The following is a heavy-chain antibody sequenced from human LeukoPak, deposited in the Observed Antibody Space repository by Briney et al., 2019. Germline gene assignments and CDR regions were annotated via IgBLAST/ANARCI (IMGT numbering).Heavy chain of an antibody. D-gene: IGHD3-16*01. Sequence: GRSLRLSCAASGFTFSSYAMHWVRQAPGKGLEWVAVISYDGSNKYYADSVKGRFTISRDNSKNTLYPQMNSLRAEDTAVYYCARDGQGVSGYYYMDVWGKGTTVTVSS. V-gene: IGHV3-30*01. CDR3: ARDGQGVSGYYYMDV. CDR2: ISYDGSNK. J-gene: IGHJ6*03. CDR1: GFTFSSYA.